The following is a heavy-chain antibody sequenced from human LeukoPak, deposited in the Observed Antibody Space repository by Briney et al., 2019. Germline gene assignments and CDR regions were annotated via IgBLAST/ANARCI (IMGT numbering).Heavy chain of an antibody. CDR3: AREPLTGYYFDY. Sequence: GGSLRLSCAASGFTFSSYAMHWVRQAPGKGLEYVSAISSNGGSTYYANSVKGRFTVSRDNSKNTLSLQMNSLRAEDTAVYYCAREPLTGYYFDYWGQGTLVTVSS. J-gene: IGHJ4*02. CDR2: ISSNGGST. CDR1: GFTFSSYA. D-gene: IGHD1-14*01. V-gene: IGHV3-64*01.